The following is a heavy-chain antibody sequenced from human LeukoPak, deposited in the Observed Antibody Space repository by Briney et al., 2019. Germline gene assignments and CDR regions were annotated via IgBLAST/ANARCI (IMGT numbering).Heavy chain of an antibody. J-gene: IGHJ4*02. D-gene: IGHD3-22*01. CDR3: ATRDTRGELYFEY. Sequence: GGSLRLSCAASGFTFSGYEMHWGRQAPGKGLECISYISSSTSTRYYADSVKGRFTISRDNSKNTLYVQMDSLRGEDTAVYYCATRDTRGELYFEYWGQGTLVTVSS. CDR2: ISSSTSTR. CDR1: GFTFSGYE. V-gene: IGHV3-48*01.